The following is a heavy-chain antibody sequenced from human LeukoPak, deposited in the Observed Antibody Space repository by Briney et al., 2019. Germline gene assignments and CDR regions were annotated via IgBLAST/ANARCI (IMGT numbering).Heavy chain of an antibody. CDR2: ISGTGGST. V-gene: IGHV3-23*01. D-gene: IGHD6-13*01. J-gene: IGHJ4*02. Sequence: GGSLRLSCAASGFTFSTYWMHWVRQAPGKGLEWVSAISGTGGSTYYADSVKGRLTISRDNSKNTLYLQMNSLRAEDTAIYYCVKDRSDNSSWYLGDYWGQGTLVAVSS. CDR3: VKDRSDNSSWYLGDY. CDR1: GFTFSTYW.